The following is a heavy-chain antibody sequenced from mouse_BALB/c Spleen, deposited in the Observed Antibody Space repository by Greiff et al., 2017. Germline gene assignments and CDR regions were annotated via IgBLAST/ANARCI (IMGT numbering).Heavy chain of an antibody. CDR2: ISSGGSYT. V-gene: IGHV5-6*01. CDR3: ARQGSAWYFDV. CDR1: GFTFSSYG. J-gene: IGHJ1*01. D-gene: IGHD1-1*02. Sequence: EVKVVESGGDLVKPGGSLKLSCAASGFTFSSYGMSWVRQTPDKRLEWVATISSGGSYTYYPDSVKGRFTISRDNAKNTLYLQMSSLKSEDTAMYYCARQGSAWYFDVWGEGTTVTVSS.